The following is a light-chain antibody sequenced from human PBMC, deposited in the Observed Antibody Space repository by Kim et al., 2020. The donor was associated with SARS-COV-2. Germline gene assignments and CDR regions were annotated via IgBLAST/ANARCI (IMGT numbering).Light chain of an antibody. CDR2: QDT. CDR3: QAWDSTTVG. Sequence: SYELTQPPSVSVSPGQRTSITCSGDILGDKYASWYQHKPGQSPVLVIYQDTKRPSGIPERFSGSSSGNTATLTISGTQAIDEADYYCQAWDSTTVGFGGGTQLTVL. CDR1: ILGDKY. V-gene: IGLV3-1*01. J-gene: IGLJ2*01.